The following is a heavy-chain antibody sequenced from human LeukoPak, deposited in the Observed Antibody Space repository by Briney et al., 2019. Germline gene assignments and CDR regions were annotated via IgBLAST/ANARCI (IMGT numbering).Heavy chain of an antibody. Sequence: AGGSLRLSCTASGFTFGDYAMSWVRQAPGKGLEWVGFIRSKAYGGTTEYAASVKGRFTISRDDSKSIAYLQMNTLKTEDTAMYYCASGGITMIVRGQGTLVTVSS. CDR2: IRSKAYGGTT. CDR3: ASGGITMIV. CDR1: GFTFGDYA. J-gene: IGHJ4*02. V-gene: IGHV3-49*04. D-gene: IGHD3-22*01.